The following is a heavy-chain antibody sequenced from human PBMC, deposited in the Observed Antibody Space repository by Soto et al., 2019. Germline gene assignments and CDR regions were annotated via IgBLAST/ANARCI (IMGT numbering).Heavy chain of an antibody. J-gene: IGHJ5*02. CDR3: AKDGGREGYFGNWFDP. CDR1: GGTFSNYA. V-gene: IGHV1-69*13. Sequence: ASVKVSCKASGGTFSNYAITWVLQAPGQGLEWLGRIIPIFGTTDYAQKFQGRVTITADESTTTAYMELSSLRSDDTAVYYCAKDGGREGYFGNWFDPWGQGTLITVSS. D-gene: IGHD2-15*01. CDR2: IIPIFGTT.